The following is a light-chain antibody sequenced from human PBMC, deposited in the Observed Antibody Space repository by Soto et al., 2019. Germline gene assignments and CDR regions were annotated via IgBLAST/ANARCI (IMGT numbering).Light chain of an antibody. Sequence: EIVMTHSPAPLSASPGETATLSCRASQSVSSNLAWFQQKPGQAPRLLIYGASSRATGIPARFSGSGSGTEFTLTISGLQSEDFAVYYCQQYNNRPLYTFGQGTKLEVK. J-gene: IGKJ2*01. CDR2: GAS. CDR1: QSVSSN. CDR3: QQYNNRPLYT. V-gene: IGKV3-15*01.